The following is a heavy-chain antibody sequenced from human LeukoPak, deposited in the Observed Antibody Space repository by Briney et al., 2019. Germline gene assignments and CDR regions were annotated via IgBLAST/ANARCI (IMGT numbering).Heavy chain of an antibody. Sequence: GGSLRLSCAASGFTFSSYEMNWVRQAPGKGLEWVSGINWNGGSTGYADSVKGRFTISRDNAKNSLYLQMNSLRAEDTALYYCAREGIAVAGTVRYYYYYMDVWGKGTTVTVSS. CDR3: AREGIAVAGTVRYYYYYMDV. V-gene: IGHV3-20*04. CDR1: GFTFSSYE. J-gene: IGHJ6*03. D-gene: IGHD6-19*01. CDR2: INWNGGST.